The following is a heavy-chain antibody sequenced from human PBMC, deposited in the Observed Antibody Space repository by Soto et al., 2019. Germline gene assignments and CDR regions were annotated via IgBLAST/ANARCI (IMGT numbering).Heavy chain of an antibody. J-gene: IGHJ6*02. V-gene: IGHV4-4*02. D-gene: IGHD3-16*01. CDR2: IYHSGST. CDR3: ARLVYYDTTRGRMDV. CDR1: GRPITSTDW. Sequence: TSETLSLTCTVSGRPITSTDWWTWVRQAPGKGLDWIGEIYHSGSTNYNPSLKSRVAISMDQSKNQFSLRLTSVTAADTAVYYCARLVYYDTTRGRMDVWGRGTTVTVSS.